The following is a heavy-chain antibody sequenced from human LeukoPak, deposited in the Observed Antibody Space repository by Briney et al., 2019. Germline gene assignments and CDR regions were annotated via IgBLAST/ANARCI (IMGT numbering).Heavy chain of an antibody. CDR2: IYYSGST. D-gene: IGHD3-10*01. CDR3: ARLVVRGVIIQGFDY. CDR1: GGSISSYY. V-gene: IGHV4-59*08. J-gene: IGHJ4*02. Sequence: SETLSLTCTVSGGSISSYYWSWIRQPPGKGLEWIGYIYYSGSTNYNPSLKSRVTISVDTSKNQFSLKLSSVTAADTAVYYCARLVVRGVIIQGFDYWGQGTLVTVSS.